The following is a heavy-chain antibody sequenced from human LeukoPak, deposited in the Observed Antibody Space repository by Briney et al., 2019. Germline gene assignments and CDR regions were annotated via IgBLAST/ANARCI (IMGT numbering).Heavy chain of an antibody. CDR3: AKSAYSSSTEYFDY. Sequence: GGSLRLSCAASGFTFSSYAMSWDRRAPGKGLEWVSAISGSGGSTYYADSVKGRFTISRDNSKNTLYLQMNSLRAEDTAVYYCAKSAYSSSTEYFDYWGQGTLVTVSS. V-gene: IGHV3-23*01. J-gene: IGHJ4*02. D-gene: IGHD6-13*01. CDR1: GFTFSSYA. CDR2: ISGSGGST.